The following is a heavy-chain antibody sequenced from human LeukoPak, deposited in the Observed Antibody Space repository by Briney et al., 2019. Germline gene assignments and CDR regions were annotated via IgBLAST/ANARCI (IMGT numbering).Heavy chain of an antibody. CDR3: AKGGSPYDFWSGYYIDY. V-gene: IGHV3-48*04. J-gene: IGHJ4*02. Sequence: GGSLRLSCAASGFTFSTYAMKWVRQAPGKGLEWVSYISSSSSAIYYADSVRGRFTISRDNAKNSLYLQMNSLRAEDTAVYYCAKGGSPYDFWSGYYIDYWGQGTLVTVSS. D-gene: IGHD3-3*01. CDR1: GFTFSTYA. CDR2: ISSSSSAI.